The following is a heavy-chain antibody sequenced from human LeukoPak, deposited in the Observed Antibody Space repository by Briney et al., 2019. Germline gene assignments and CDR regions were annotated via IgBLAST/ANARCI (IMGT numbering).Heavy chain of an antibody. J-gene: IGHJ4*02. CDR3: ARGIESYGDYGY. V-gene: IGHV4-59*01. CDR1: GGSISGSY. D-gene: IGHD4-17*01. Sequence: SETLSLTCTVSGGSISGSYWSWIRQPPGKGLEWIAYMYNSGSTNYNPSLKSRVTISIDTSKNQFSLKLSSLTAADTAIYYCARGIESYGDYGYWGQGILVTVPS. CDR2: MYNSGST.